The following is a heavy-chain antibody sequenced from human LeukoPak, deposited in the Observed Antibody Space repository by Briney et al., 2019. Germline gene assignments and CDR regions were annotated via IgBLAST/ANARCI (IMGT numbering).Heavy chain of an antibody. CDR3: ATAASYYYDSSGYPAGAFDI. CDR1: GYSISSGYY. D-gene: IGHD3-22*01. V-gene: IGHV4-38-2*01. CDR2: IYHSGST. Sequence: SETLSLTCAVSGYSISSGYYWGWIRQPPGKGLEWIGSIYHSGSTYYNPSLKSRVTISVDTSKNQFSLKLSSVTAAATAVYYCATAASYYYDSSGYPAGAFDIWGQGTMVTVSS. J-gene: IGHJ3*02.